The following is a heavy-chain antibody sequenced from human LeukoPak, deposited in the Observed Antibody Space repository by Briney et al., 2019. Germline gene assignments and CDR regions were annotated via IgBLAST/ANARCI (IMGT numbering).Heavy chain of an antibody. CDR3: ARGDSSSWYINWFDP. CDR1: GYTFTGYY. V-gene: IGHV1-2*02. D-gene: IGHD6-13*01. J-gene: IGHJ5*02. CDR2: INPNSGGT. Sequence: ASVKVSCKASGYTFTGYYMHWVRQAPGQGLEWMGWINPNSGGTNYAQKFQGRVTMTRDTSISTAYMELSRLRSDDTAVYYCARGDSSSWYINWFDPWGQGTLVTASS.